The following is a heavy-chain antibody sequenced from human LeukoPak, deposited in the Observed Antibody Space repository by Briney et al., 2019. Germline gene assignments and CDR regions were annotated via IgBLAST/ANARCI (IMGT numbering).Heavy chain of an antibody. J-gene: IGHJ4*02. D-gene: IGHD1-26*01. CDR2: ISGSGGST. CDR1: GFTFSSYG. CDR3: AKAAHSGSYSSFDY. V-gene: IGHV3-23*01. Sequence: PGRSLRLSCAASGFTFSSYGMHWVRQAPGKGLEWVSAISGSGGSTYYADSVKGRFTISRDNSKNTLYLQMNSLRAEDTAVYYCAKAAHSGSYSSFDYWGQGTLVTVSS.